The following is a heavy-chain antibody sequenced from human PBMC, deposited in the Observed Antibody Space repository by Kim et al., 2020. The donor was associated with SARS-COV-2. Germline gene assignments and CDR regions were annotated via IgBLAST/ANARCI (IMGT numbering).Heavy chain of an antibody. D-gene: IGHD3-16*01. V-gene: IGHV3-21*01. CDR1: GFTFSSYS. CDR2: ISSSSSYI. Sequence: GGSLRLSCAASGFTFSSYSMNWVRQAPGKGLEWVSSISSSSSYIYYADSVKGRFTISRDNAKNSLYLQMNSLRAEDTAVYYCARVVIGGKRPYYFDYWGQGTLVTVSS. CDR3: ARVVIGGKRPYYFDY. J-gene: IGHJ4*02.